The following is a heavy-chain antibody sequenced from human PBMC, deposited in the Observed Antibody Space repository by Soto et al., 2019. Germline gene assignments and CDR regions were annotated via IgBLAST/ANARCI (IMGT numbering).Heavy chain of an antibody. CDR1: GGTFSSYA. J-gene: IGHJ6*02. Sequence: SVKVSCKASGGTFSSYAISWVRQAPGQGLEWMGGIIPIFGTANYAQKFQGRVTITADESTSTAYMELSSLRSEDTAVYYCASTGAPPEYYFGMDVWGQGTTVTVSS. V-gene: IGHV1-69*13. CDR2: IIPIFGTA. D-gene: IGHD4-4*01. CDR3: ASTGAPPEYYFGMDV.